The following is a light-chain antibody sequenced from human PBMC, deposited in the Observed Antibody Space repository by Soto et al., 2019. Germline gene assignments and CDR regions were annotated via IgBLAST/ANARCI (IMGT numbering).Light chain of an antibody. Sequence: DIQMTQSSSTLSASIRDRVTINCRASQSISSWLAWYQQKPGKAPKVLIYDASSLESGVPSRFSGSGSGTKFTLTISSLQPDDFAAYYSQQYQTYSTFGQGTKVDIK. CDR1: QSISSW. V-gene: IGKV1-5*01. CDR2: DAS. J-gene: IGKJ1*01. CDR3: QQYQTYST.